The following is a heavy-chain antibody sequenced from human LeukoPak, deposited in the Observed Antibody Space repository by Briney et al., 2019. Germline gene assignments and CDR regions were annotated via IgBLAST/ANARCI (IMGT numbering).Heavy chain of an antibody. CDR1: GFTFSNYW. CDR3: ARDLSMAAFCGDGWCYPLPGFHPSPNWFDP. J-gene: IGHJ5*02. CDR2: INPDGTTT. V-gene: IGHV3-74*01. Sequence: PGGSLRLSCAASGFTFSNYWMHWVRQAPGKGLVWVSRINPDGTTTSYADSAEGRFTISRDNAKNTLYLQMNSLRAEDTAVYYCARDLSMAAFCGDGWCYPLPGFHPSPNWFDPWGQGTLVTVSS. D-gene: IGHD2-21*01.